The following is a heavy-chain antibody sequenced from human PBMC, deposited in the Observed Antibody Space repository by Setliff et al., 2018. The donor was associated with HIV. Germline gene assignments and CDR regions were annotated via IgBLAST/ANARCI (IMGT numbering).Heavy chain of an antibody. J-gene: IGHJ4*02. D-gene: IGHD3-16*01. CDR3: ARVPLSSPSRPGGYFDY. CDR1: GGSISSGAYY. V-gene: IGHV4-31*03. Sequence: SETLSLTCTVSGGSISSGAYYWSWIRQHPGKGLEWIGYIYYSGSTYYNPSLKSRVTISVDTSKNQFSLKLDSVTAADTAVYYCARVPLSSPSRPGGYFDYWGQGTLVTVSS. CDR2: IYYSGST.